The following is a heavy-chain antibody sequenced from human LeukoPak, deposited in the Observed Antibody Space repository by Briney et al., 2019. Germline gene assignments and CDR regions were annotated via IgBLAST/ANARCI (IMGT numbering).Heavy chain of an antibody. CDR2: IYDSGST. CDR3: ARHRDSSALEAFDI. CDR1: GGSISSYS. J-gene: IGHJ3*02. V-gene: IGHV4-59*08. D-gene: IGHD3-22*01. Sequence: MTSETLSLTCTVSGGSISSYSWSWIRQPPGKGLECIGYIYDSGSTNYNPSLKSRVAISVDTSKSHFSLKLSSVTAADTAVYYCARHRDSSALEAFDIWGQGTLVTVSS.